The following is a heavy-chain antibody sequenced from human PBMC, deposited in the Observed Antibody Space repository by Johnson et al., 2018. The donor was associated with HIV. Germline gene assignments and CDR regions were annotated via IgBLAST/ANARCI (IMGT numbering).Heavy chain of an antibody. D-gene: IGHD1-26*01. J-gene: IGHJ3*02. CDR2: ISSDESYI. CDR1: GFKFGDYA. Sequence: QVQLVESGGGLVQPGRSLKLSCTTSGFKFGDYAMSWVRQAPGKGLEWEAVISSDESYIHYGDSVKGRFIVSKDNSKNTLYLQMSSLRAEDTAVYYCAREGAPSARDFGAFDIWGQGTMVTVSS. CDR3: AREGAPSARDFGAFDI. V-gene: IGHV3-30*04.